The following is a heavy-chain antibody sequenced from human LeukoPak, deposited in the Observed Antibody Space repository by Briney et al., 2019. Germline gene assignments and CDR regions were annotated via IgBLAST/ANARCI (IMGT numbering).Heavy chain of an antibody. CDR1: SDSISGYF. J-gene: IGHJ6*03. V-gene: IGHV4-59*01. CDR3: ARVEEGYGSGRRGNFYYYYMDV. CDR2: IYYSGST. D-gene: IGHD3-10*01. Sequence: SETLSLTCTVSSDSISGYFWSWIRQPPGKGLEFIGYIYYSGSTNYNPSLKSRVTISVDTSKNQFSLKLSSVTTADTAVYYCARVEEGYGSGRRGNFYYYYMDVWGKGTTVTISS.